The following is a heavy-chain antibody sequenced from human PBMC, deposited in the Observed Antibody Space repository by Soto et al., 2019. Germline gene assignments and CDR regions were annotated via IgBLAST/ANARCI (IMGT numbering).Heavy chain of an antibody. CDR3: ARDRCILRFFEWFPGY. CDR2: ISAYNGNT. D-gene: IGHD3-3*01. CDR1: GYTFTSCG. V-gene: IGHV1-18*04. Sequence: ASVKVSCKASGYTFTSCGISWVRQAPGQWLEWMGWISAYNGNTNYAQKIQGRVTMTKDTYTSTAYTELRSLRPEDPTLYYRARDRCILRFFEWFPGYWRQGPLVIVST. J-gene: IGHJ4*02.